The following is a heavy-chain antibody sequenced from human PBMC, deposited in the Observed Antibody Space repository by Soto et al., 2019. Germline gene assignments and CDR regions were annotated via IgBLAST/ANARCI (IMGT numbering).Heavy chain of an antibody. J-gene: IGHJ4*02. CDR3: ARGAYYDILTGYFPFDY. CDR2: IYYSGST. Sequence: SETLSLTCTVSGGSVSSGSYYWSWIRQPPGKGLEWIGYIYYSGSTNYNPSLKSRVTISVETSKNQFSLKLSSVTAADTAVYYCARGAYYDILTGYFPFDYWGQGTLVTVSS. D-gene: IGHD3-9*01. CDR1: GGSVSSGSYY. V-gene: IGHV4-61*01.